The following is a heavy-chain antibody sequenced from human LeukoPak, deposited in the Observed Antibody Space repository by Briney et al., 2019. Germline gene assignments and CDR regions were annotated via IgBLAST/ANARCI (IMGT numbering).Heavy chain of an antibody. J-gene: IGHJ4*02. CDR1: GFTFSDFS. CDR2: IGSAI. CDR3: AKGTTDYDASDPLDF. V-gene: IGHV3-48*01. Sequence: GGSLRLSCVASGFTFSDFSLNWVRQAPGKGLEWISYIGSAIYYADSVKGRFTISRDQSKSTVYLQMTSLRAEDTAVFYCAKGTTDYDASDPLDFWGQGTLVTVSS. D-gene: IGHD3-16*01.